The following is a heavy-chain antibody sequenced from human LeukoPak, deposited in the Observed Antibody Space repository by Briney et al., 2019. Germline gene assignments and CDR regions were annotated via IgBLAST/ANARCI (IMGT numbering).Heavy chain of an antibody. CDR3: ARDPGVVAFHYFDF. J-gene: IGHJ4*02. CDR2: IGGLGGST. Sequence: GGSLRLSCAASGFTFSNYAMSWVRQAPGKGLEWVSGIGGLGGSTYYAGSVKGRFTISRDNSENTLYLQMNSLRADDTAVYYCARDPGVVAFHYFDFWGQGALVTVSS. D-gene: IGHD3-3*01. CDR1: GFTFSNYA. V-gene: IGHV3-23*01.